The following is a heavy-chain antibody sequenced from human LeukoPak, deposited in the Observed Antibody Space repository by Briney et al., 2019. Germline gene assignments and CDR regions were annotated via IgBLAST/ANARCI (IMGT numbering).Heavy chain of an antibody. CDR3: AKVPRGAGTPSGY. Sequence: GGSLRLSCAASGFTFTSYGMSWVRQAPGKGLEWVSGISGSGGNTYYADSVKGRFTISRDNSKNTLYLQMNSLRAEDTAVYYCAKVPRGAGTPSGYWGQGTLVTVSS. D-gene: IGHD3-3*01. V-gene: IGHV3-23*01. CDR1: GFTFTSYG. J-gene: IGHJ4*02. CDR2: ISGSGGNT.